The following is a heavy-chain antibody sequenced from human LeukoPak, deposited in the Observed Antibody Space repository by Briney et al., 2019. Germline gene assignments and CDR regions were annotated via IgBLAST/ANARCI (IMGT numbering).Heavy chain of an antibody. CDR3: ARGGLRVMVYRLYYMDV. CDR1: GYSFTGYY. V-gene: IGHV1-2*02. D-gene: IGHD2-8*01. J-gene: IGHJ6*03. CDR2: INPNSGDT. Sequence: GASVKVSCKASGYSFTGYYMHWVRQPPGQGLEWMGWINPNSGDTKYAQKFQGRVTMTRDTSISTAYMELTRLRSDDTAVYYCARGGLRVMVYRLYYMDVWGKGTTVTVSS.